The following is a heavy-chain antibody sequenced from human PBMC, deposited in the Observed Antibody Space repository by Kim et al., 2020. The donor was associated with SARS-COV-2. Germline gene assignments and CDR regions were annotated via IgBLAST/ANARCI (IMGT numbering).Heavy chain of an antibody. CDR1: GCSISSGCY. J-gene: IGHJ5*02. CDR3: ARVPLRVHPFDP. V-gene: IGHV4-38-2*02. Sequence: SETLSLTCTVSGCSISSGCYWCWIRQHPGKELEWIGSINHSGSTYYNTSLKSRVTISVDTSKNQFSLKLSSVTAADTAVYYCARVPLRVHPFDPWGQGTLVTVSS. CDR2: INHSGST.